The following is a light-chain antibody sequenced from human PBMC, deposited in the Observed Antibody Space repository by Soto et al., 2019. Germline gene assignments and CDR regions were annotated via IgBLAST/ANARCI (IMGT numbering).Light chain of an antibody. CDR3: CSYAGSYTYV. CDR1: SSDVGGYNY. J-gene: IGLJ1*01. CDR2: DVS. V-gene: IGLV2-11*01. Sequence: QSVLTQPRSVSGSPGQSVTISCTGTSSDVGGYNYVSWHQQHPGKAPKVMIYDVSKRPSGVPDRFSGSKSGNTASLTISGLQAEDEADYYCCSYAGSYTYVFGTGTKLTVL.